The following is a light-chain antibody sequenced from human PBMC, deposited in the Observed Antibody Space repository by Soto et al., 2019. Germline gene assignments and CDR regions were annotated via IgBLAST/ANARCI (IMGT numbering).Light chain of an antibody. Sequence: DIQMTQSPSTLSASVGDRGTITCRASRSISSWLAWYQQKPGKAPKLLIYKASNLESGVPSRFSGSGSGTELTLTISSPQPEDFATYYCQQYNSYLLTFGPGTKVDIK. CDR1: RSISSW. CDR2: KAS. CDR3: QQYNSYLLT. J-gene: IGKJ3*01. V-gene: IGKV1-5*03.